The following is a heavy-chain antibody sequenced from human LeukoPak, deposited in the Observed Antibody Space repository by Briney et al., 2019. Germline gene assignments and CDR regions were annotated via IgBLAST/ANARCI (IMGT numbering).Heavy chain of an antibody. V-gene: IGHV4-59*01. Sequence: SETLSLTCNVSGGSITRYYWSWIRQPPGKGLEWIAYIYHSGSTNYNPSLKSRVTISVDTSKNQLSLKLSSATAADTAVYYCARGSVYFDSWGQGTLVTVSS. J-gene: IGHJ4*02. CDR3: ARGSVYFDS. CDR1: GGSITRYY. CDR2: IYHSGST.